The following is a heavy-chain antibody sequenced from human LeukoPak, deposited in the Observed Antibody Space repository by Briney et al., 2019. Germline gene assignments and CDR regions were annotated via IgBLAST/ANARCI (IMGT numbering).Heavy chain of an antibody. J-gene: IGHJ3*02. CDR3: ARRNSYYDSSGYYLADAFDI. CDR1: GGSISSSSYY. Sequence: SETLSLTCTVSGGSISSSSYYWGWIRQPPGKGLEWIGSIYYSGSTYYNPSLKSRVTISVDTSKNQFSLKLSSVTAADTAVYYCARRNSYYDSSGYYLADAFDIWGQGTMVTVSS. CDR2: IYYSGST. V-gene: IGHV4-39*01. D-gene: IGHD3-22*01.